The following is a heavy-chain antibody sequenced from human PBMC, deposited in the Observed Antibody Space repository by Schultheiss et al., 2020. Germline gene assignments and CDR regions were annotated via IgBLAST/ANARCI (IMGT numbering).Heavy chain of an antibody. D-gene: IGHD2-21*01. Sequence: GGSLRLSCAASGFTFSSYSMNWVRQAPGKGLEWVSSISSSSSYIHYADSLKGRFTISRDNARNSLFLQMNSLRAEDTAVYYCARDGGGDGYFDSWGQGNLGTVSS. CDR2: ISSSSSYI. CDR1: GFTFSSYS. V-gene: IGHV3-21*01. J-gene: IGHJ4*02. CDR3: ARDGGGDGYFDS.